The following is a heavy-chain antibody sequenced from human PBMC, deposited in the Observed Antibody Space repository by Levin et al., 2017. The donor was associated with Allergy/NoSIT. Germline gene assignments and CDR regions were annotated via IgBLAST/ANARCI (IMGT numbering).Heavy chain of an antibody. V-gene: IGHV3-15*01. D-gene: IGHD3-22*01. Sequence: GESLKISCAASGFTFSNAWMSWVRQAPGKGLEWVGRIKSKTDGGTTDYAAPVKGRFTISRDDSKNTLYLQMNSLKTEDTAVYYCTTDYYDSSGYYCPFDYWGQGTLVTVSS. CDR2: IKSKTDGGTT. J-gene: IGHJ4*02. CDR3: TTDYYDSSGYYCPFDY. CDR1: GFTFSNAW.